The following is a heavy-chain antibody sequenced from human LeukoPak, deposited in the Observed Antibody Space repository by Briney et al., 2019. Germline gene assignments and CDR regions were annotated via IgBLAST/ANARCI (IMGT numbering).Heavy chain of an antibody. CDR1: GFTFSSYA. V-gene: IGHV3-30*02. D-gene: IGHD5-12*01. Sequence: GGSLRLSCAASGFTFSSYAMHWVRQAPGKGLEWVAFIRYDGSNKYYADSVKGRFTISRDNSKNTLYLQMNSLRAEDTAVYYCAKGRVSGYEHAFDIWGQGTMVTVSS. CDR3: AKGRVSGYEHAFDI. J-gene: IGHJ3*02. CDR2: IRYDGSNK.